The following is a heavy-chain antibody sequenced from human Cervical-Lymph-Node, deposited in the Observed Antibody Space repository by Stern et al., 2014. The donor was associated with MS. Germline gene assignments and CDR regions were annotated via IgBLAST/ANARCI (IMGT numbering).Heavy chain of an antibody. Sequence: QVQLVESGAEVMKPGPSVNVSCKASGGTFSSYAISWVRQAPGPGLERMGGIIPIFGPANYAQQFQGRVTITADESTSTASMGLSSLRSEDSAGYYCARAELYSGYDRNWFDPWGQGTLVTVSS. J-gene: IGHJ5*02. D-gene: IGHD5-12*01. CDR1: GGTFSSYA. CDR2: IIPIFGPA. V-gene: IGHV1-69*01. CDR3: ARAELYSGYDRNWFDP.